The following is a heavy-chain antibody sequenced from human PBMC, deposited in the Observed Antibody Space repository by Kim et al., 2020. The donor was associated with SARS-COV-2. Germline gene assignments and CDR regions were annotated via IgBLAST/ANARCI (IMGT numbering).Heavy chain of an antibody. CDR3: ASGLGAFNI. J-gene: IGHJ3*02. D-gene: IGHD3-16*01. Sequence: SDTRYSPSFQGQVTVSADKSISTAYLQWSSLKASDTAMYYCASGLGAFNIWGQGTMVTVSS. V-gene: IGHV5-51*01. CDR2: SDT.